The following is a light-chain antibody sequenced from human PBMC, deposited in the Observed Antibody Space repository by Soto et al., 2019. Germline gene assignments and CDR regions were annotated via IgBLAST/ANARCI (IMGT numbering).Light chain of an antibody. CDR2: LDSDGSH. V-gene: IGLV4-69*01. J-gene: IGLJ2*01. CDR1: SGLNNYV. CDR3: QTWGASLVF. Sequence: QAVVTQSPSASASLGASVKLTCTLSSGLNNYVIAWHQQQPEKGPRFLMKLDSDGSHSKGVGIPDRFLGSSSGAERYLTISGLQSDDEADYYCQTWGASLVFFGGGTKLTVL.